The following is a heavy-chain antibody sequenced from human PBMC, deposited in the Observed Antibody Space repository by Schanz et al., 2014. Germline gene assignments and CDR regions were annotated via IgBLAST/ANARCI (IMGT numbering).Heavy chain of an antibody. V-gene: IGHV3-48*01. J-gene: IGHJ4*02. CDR3: AASSGWHPSTDY. CDR2: ISSSSSTR. Sequence: EVQLVKSGGGLVQPGGSLRLSCAASGFTFSSYAMSWVRQAPGKGLEWVSYISSSSSTRYYADSVKGRFTISRDNAKNSLYLQMNSLRAEDTAVYYCAASSGWHPSTDYWGQGTLVTVSS. D-gene: IGHD6-19*01. CDR1: GFTFSSYA.